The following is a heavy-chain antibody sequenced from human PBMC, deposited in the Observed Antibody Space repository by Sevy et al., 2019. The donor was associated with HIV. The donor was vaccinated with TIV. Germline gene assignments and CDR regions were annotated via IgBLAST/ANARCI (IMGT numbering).Heavy chain of an antibody. CDR1: GYTFTSYD. J-gene: IGHJ4*02. CDR3: ARGAVAGPGEDY. Sequence: ASVKVSCKASGYTFTSYDINWVRQATGQGLEWMGWMNPNSGNTGYAQKFQGRVTMTRNTSISTAYMELSSLRSEVTAVYYCARGAVAGPGEDYWGQGTLVTVSS. V-gene: IGHV1-8*01. D-gene: IGHD6-19*01. CDR2: MNPNSGNT.